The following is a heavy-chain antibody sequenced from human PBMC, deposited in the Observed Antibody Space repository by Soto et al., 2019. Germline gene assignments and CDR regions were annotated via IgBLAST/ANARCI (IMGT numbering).Heavy chain of an antibody. V-gene: IGHV5-51*01. J-gene: IGHJ4*02. D-gene: IGHD6-19*01. CDR1: AYVFANYW. Sequence: PGESLKISCEASAYVFANYWIGWVREMRGKGLELMGIIYPGDSDTTYSPSFQGHVTISAEKSISTVYLQWSSLEASDTAIYYCARAPSHGWYQHFDYWGQGTLVTVSS. CDR3: ARAPSHGWYQHFDY. CDR2: IYPGDSDT.